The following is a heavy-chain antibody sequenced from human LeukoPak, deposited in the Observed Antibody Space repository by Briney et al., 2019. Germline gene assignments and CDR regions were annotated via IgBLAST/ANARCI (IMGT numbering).Heavy chain of an antibody. CDR3: ARHQHGSSGYLDLFVDY. V-gene: IGHV5-51*01. J-gene: IGHJ4*02. CDR1: GYSFTSSW. Sequence: GESLKISCKGSGYSFTSSWIGWVRQMPGKGLEWMGIIYPGDSDTRYSPSFQGQVTISADKSITTAYLQWNSLKASDTAMYYCARHQHGSSGYLDLFVDYWGQGTLVTVSS. D-gene: IGHD3-22*01. CDR2: IYPGDSDT.